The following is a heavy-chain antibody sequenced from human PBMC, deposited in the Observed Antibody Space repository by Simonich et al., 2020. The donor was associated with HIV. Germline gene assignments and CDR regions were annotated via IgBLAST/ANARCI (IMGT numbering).Heavy chain of an antibody. CDR2: INHSGIT. D-gene: IGHD3-3*01. CDR1: GGSFLGYY. CDR3: ARRDRELILYFDY. Sequence: QVQLQQWGAGLLKPSETLSLTCAVYGGSFLGYYWCRIRQPPGKGLEWIGEINHSGITNYKSSLNSRATISVDKSKNQFSRKLSSVTAADTAIYYCARRDRELILYFDYWGQGNLVTVSS. V-gene: IGHV4-34*01. J-gene: IGHJ4*02.